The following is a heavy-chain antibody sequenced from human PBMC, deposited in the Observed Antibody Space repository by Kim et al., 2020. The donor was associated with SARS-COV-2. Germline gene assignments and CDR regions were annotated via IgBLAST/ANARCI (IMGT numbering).Heavy chain of an antibody. D-gene: IGHD6-6*01. CDR3: ASLPGCWLSSTSVYYYYGMDV. CDR1: GFTFSSYW. Sequence: GGSLRLSCAASGFTFSSYWMHWVRQAPGKGLVWVSRINSDGSSTSYADSVKGRFTISRDNAKNTLYLQMNSLRAEDTAVYYCASLPGCWLSSTSVYYYYGMDVWGQGTTVTVSS. J-gene: IGHJ6*02. V-gene: IGHV3-74*01. CDR2: INSDGSST.